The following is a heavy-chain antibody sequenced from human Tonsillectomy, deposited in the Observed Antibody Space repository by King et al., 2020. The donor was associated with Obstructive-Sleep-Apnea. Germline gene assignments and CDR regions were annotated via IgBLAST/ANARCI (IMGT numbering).Heavy chain of an antibody. CDR1: GGSISSYY. J-gene: IGHJ4*02. D-gene: IGHD3-10*01. V-gene: IGHV4-59*01. Sequence: QLQESGPGLVKPSETLSLTCTVSGGSISSYYWSWIRQPPGKGLEWIGYIYYGGSTNYNPSLKSRVTISVDTSKNQFSLKLSSVTAADTAVYYCSRGYVSIDYWGQGTLVTVSS. CDR2: IYYGGST. CDR3: SRGYVSIDY.